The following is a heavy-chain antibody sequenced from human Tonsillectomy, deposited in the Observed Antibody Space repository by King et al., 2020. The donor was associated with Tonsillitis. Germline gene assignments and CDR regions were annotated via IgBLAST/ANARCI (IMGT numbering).Heavy chain of an antibody. CDR2: ISYDGSKK. CDR3: AKEGSGTYGANYGMDV. V-gene: IGHV3-30*18. D-gene: IGHD1-26*01. J-gene: IGHJ6*02. Sequence: VQLVESGGGVVQPGRSLRLSCAASGFTFSSYGMHWVRQAPGKGLEWVAVISYDGSKKYYADSVKGRFTISRDNSKNTLYLQMNSLRAEDTAVYYCAKEGSGTYGANYGMDVWGQGTTVTVSS. CDR1: GFTFSSYG.